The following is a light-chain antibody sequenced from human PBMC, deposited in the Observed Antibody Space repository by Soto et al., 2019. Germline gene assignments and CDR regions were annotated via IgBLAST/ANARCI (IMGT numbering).Light chain of an antibody. CDR2: DVS. Sequence: QSALTQPASVSGSPGQSITISCTGTSSDVGGSNHVSWYQQHPGKAPKLMIFDVSTRPSGVSNRFFGSKSGNTASLTISGLQAEDEADYYCSSYATSSTLVLFGGGTKVTVL. V-gene: IGLV2-14*01. J-gene: IGLJ3*02. CDR3: SSYATSSTLVL. CDR1: SSDVGGSNH.